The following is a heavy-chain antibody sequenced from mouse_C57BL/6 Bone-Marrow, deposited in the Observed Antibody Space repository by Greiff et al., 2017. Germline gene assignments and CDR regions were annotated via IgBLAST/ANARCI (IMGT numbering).Heavy chain of an antibody. CDR3: TGVTPNSNAMDY. CDR1: GYTFTDYE. V-gene: IGHV1-15*01. D-gene: IGHD2-5*01. CDR2: IDPETGGT. Sequence: QVQLQQSGAELVRPGHSVSLSCKASGYTFTDYEMHWVNQTSVHGLEWKGAIDPETGGTAYNQKFKGKAILTADKSSNTAYMELRSLTSEDYAVYYCTGVTPNSNAMDYWGQGTSVTVSS. J-gene: IGHJ4*01.